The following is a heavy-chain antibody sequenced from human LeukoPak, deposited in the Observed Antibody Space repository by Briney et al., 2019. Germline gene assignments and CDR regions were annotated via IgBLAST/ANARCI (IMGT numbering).Heavy chain of an antibody. CDR2: IRSKANSYAT. J-gene: IGHJ4*02. V-gene: IGHV3-73*01. CDR1: GFTFSGSA. Sequence: GGSLKLSCAASGFTFSGSAIHWVRQASGRGLEWVGRIRSKANSYATAYATSVKGRFTVSRDDSKNTAYLQMNSLRAEDTAVYYCARGSHEVDYWGQGTLVTVSS. CDR3: ARGSHEVDY.